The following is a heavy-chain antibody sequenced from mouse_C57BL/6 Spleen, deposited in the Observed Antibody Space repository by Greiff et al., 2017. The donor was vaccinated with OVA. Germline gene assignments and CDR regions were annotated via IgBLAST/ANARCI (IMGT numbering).Heavy chain of an antibody. J-gene: IGHJ4*01. CDR2: IWSGGST. CDR1: GFSLTSYG. D-gene: IGHD4-1*01. CDR3: ARKDWGGAMYY. Sequence: VQLQESGPGLVQPSQSLSITCTVSGFSLTSYGVHWVRQSPGKGLEWLGVIWSGGSTDYNAAFISRLSISKYNSKIQVFFKMNRLQADDTAIYYCARKDWGGAMYYWGHGTSVTVSS. V-gene: IGHV2-2*01.